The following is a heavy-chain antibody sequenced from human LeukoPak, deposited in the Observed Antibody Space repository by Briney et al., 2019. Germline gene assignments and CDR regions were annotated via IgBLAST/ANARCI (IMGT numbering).Heavy chain of an antibody. V-gene: IGHV4-34*01. CDR1: GGSFSGYY. CDR2: INHSGST. J-gene: IGHJ4*02. D-gene: IGHD3-9*01. Sequence: KSSETLSLTCAVYGGSFSGYYWSWIRQPPGKGLEWIGEINHSGSTNYNPSLKSRVTISVDTSKNQFSLKLSSVTAADTAVYYCARDVGGDILTGYSYYFDYWGQGTLVTVSS. CDR3: ARDVGGDILTGYSYYFDY.